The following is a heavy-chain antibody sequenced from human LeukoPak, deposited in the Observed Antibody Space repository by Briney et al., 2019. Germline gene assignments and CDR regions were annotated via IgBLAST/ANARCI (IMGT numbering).Heavy chain of an antibody. D-gene: IGHD2-21*01. CDR1: GFPLSNYA. CDR3: ARAPVTSCRGAFCYPFDY. CDR2: TSSSDDGT. Sequence: GGSLRLSCVASGFPLSNYAMSWVRQVPGKGLEWVSATSSSDDGTYYADSVRGRFTISRDNSKNTLYLQMNRLRVEDAALYYCARAPVTSCRGAFCYPFDYWGQGILVIVSS. V-gene: IGHV3-23*01. J-gene: IGHJ4*02.